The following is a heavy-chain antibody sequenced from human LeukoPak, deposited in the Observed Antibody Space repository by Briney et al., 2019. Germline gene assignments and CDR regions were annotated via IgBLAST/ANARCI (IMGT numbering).Heavy chain of an antibody. CDR2: IIPIFGTA. CDR3: ARGRSDIVVVPAARRNYYYYGMDV. J-gene: IGHJ6*04. V-gene: IGHV1-69*13. D-gene: IGHD2-2*01. CDR1: GGTFSSYA. Sequence: ASVKVSCKASGGTFSSYAISWVRQAPGQGLEWMGVIIPIFGTANYAQKFQGRVTITADESTSTAYMELRSLRSEDTAVYYCARGRSDIVVVPAARRNYYYYGMDVWGKGTTVTVSS.